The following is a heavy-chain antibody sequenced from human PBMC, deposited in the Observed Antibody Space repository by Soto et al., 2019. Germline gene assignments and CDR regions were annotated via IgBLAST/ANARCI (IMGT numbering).Heavy chain of an antibody. Sequence: ASVKVSCKASGYTFTSYTIHWVRQAPGQRPEWMGWINAGNGKTKYSPRIQDRVNITRDTSASTVYMELSSLRSEDTAVYYCARSAPPIDYWGQGTLVTVSS. J-gene: IGHJ4*02. CDR3: ARSAPPIDY. CDR2: INAGNGKT. CDR1: GYTFTSYT. V-gene: IGHV1-3*01.